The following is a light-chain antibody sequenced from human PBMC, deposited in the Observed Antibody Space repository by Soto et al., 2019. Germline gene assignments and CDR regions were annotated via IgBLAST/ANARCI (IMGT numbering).Light chain of an antibody. J-gene: IGKJ2*01. Sequence: IHTAHIQPTPFASVGDRVTNTCRASQSISTWLAWFQQKPGKAPDLLIYDASSLESGVPSRFSGSGSGTEFTLTISSLQPDDFATYYCQHYNSYPYTFGQGTKVDIK. V-gene: IGKV1-5*01. CDR3: QHYNSYPYT. CDR1: QSISTW. CDR2: DAS.